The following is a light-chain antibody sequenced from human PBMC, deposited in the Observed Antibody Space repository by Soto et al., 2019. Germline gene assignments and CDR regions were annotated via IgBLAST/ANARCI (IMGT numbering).Light chain of an antibody. Sequence: DIQRTKSPSTLSASVGDRVTINCRASQSISSWLAWYQQKPGKAPKLLIYDASSLQGGVPSRFSGSGSGTEFTLTISSLQPDDFATYYCQQYNSYSGTFGQVTKV. J-gene: IGKJ1*01. CDR2: DAS. V-gene: IGKV1-5*01. CDR1: QSISSW. CDR3: QQYNSYSGT.